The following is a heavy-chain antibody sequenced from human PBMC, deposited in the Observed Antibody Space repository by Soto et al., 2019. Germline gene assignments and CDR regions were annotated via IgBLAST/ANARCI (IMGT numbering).Heavy chain of an antibody. CDR1: GGSISSYY. V-gene: IGHV4-59*01. CDR3: ARENVGATKAGAFDI. J-gene: IGHJ3*02. CDR2: IYYSGST. D-gene: IGHD1-26*01. Sequence: SETLSLTCTVSGGSISSYYWSWIRQPPGKGLEWIGYIYYSGSTNYNPSLKSRVTISVDTSKNQFSLKLSSVTAADTAVYYCARENVGATKAGAFDIWGQGTMVTVSS.